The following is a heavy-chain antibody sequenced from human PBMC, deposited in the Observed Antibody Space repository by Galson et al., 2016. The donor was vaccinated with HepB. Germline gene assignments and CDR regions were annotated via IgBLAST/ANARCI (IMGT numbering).Heavy chain of an antibody. Sequence: SETLSLTCTVSGASISGTEYYWGWIRQPPGGGLEWIGTFYYTDDTYYNPSLKSRVAISVDRSKDQFSLRLDSVTAADTGVYYCATGIVVAGKMYYHYMDVWGKGTTATVSS. J-gene: IGHJ6*03. D-gene: IGHD6-19*01. CDR2: FYYTDDT. V-gene: IGHV4-39*01. CDR1: GASISGTEYY. CDR3: ATGIVVAGKMYYHYMDV.